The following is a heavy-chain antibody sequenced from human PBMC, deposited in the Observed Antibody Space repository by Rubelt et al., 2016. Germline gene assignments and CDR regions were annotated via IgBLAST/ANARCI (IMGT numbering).Heavy chain of an antibody. CDR1: GGSISSYY. CDR3: ASERRMEGPTSAFDI. V-gene: IGHV4-59*12. J-gene: IGHJ3*02. D-gene: IGHD1-26*01. Sequence: QVRLQESGPGLVKPSETLSLTCTVSGGSISSYYWSWIRQPPGKVLEWIGYIYYSRSSTYNPSLRSRVPISVDTSKNQFSRKLTSVRAAETAVYYCASERRMEGPTSAFDIWGQGTMVTVSS. CDR2: IYYSRSS.